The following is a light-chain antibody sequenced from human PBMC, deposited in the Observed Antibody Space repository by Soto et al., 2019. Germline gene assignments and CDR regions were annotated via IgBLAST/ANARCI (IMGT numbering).Light chain of an antibody. J-gene: IGKJ1*01. CDR2: DAS. Sequence: DIQMTQSPSTLSASVGDRVTITCRASQSISSWLAWYQQKPGKAPKLLIYDASSLESGVPSRFSGSGSGTKFTLTISSLQPDDFATYYCQRYNSYSWTFGEGTKVEIK. CDR1: QSISSW. V-gene: IGKV1-5*01. CDR3: QRYNSYSWT.